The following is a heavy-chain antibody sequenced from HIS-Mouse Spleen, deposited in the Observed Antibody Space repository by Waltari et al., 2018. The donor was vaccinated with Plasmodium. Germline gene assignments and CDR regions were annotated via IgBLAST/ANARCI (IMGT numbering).Heavy chain of an antibody. J-gene: IGHJ2*01. V-gene: IGHV3-30*03. Sequence: QVQLVASGGGVVQPWRSLRLSCAASGFHFSSYGMHWVRQAPGKGLEWVAVISYDGSNKYYADSVKGRFTISRDNSKNTLYLQMNSLRAEDTAVYYCASSWYWYFDLWGRGTLVTVSS. CDR2: ISYDGSNK. D-gene: IGHD6-13*01. CDR3: ASSWYWYFDL. CDR1: GFHFSSYG.